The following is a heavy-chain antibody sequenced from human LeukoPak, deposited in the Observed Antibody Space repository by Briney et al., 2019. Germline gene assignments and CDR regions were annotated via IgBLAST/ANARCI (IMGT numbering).Heavy chain of an antibody. V-gene: IGHV1-2*02. J-gene: IGHJ4*02. Sequence: ASVKVSCKASGYTFTDNYIHFVRQAPGQGLEWMGWINPNSGGTKYAQRFQGRVTMTRDTSISTVYMILSRLRSDDTAPYYCARDKFCSGGTCYFLLFDYWGQGTLVTVSS. D-gene: IGHD2-15*01. CDR3: ARDKFCSGGTCYFLLFDY. CDR2: INPNSGGT. CDR1: GYTFTDNY.